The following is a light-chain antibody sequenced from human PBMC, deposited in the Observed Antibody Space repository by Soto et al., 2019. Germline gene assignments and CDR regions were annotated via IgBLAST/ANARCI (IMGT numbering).Light chain of an antibody. Sequence: DTQRTRSPSTLSSSVGDSVTTHCRASQSVSGWLAWYQQKPGKAPTLLIYDASTLERGVPSRFSGTGSGTEFTLSIDSLQPDDFATYYCQQYHTSSITFGQGTRLEI. CDR3: QQYHTSSIT. J-gene: IGKJ5*01. CDR1: QSVSGW. CDR2: DAS. V-gene: IGKV1-5*01.